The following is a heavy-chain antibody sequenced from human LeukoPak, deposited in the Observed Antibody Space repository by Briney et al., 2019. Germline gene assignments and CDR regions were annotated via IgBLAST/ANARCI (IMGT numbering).Heavy chain of an antibody. J-gene: IGHJ4*02. CDR3: AKPLEKYTYGGNFDY. CDR2: ISSSADST. Sequence: PGGSLRLSCEASGFTFNSYAMSRVPPAPGKGLAWVSDISSSADSTYYADSVKGRFTISRDNSKNTLYLQMNNLRAEDTAVYYCAKPLEKYTYGGNFDYWGQGILVTVSS. D-gene: IGHD4-23*01. CDR1: GFTFNSYA. V-gene: IGHV3-23*01.